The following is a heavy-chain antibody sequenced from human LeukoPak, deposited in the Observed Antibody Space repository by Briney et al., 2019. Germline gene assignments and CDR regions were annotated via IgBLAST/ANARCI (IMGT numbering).Heavy chain of an antibody. CDR3: ARGIFAELYYYYYYMDV. CDR2: IIPIFGTA. V-gene: IGHV1-69*05. CDR1: GGTFSSYA. D-gene: IGHD3-3*01. J-gene: IGHJ6*03. Sequence: SVKVSCKASGGTFSSYAINWVRQAPGQGLKWMGGIIPIFGTANYAQKFQGRVTITTDEYTSTAYMELSSLRSEDTAVYSCARGIFAELYYYYYYMDVWGKGTTVTVSS.